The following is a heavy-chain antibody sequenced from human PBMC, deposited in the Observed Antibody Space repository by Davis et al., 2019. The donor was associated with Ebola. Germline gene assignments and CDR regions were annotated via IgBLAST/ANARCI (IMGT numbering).Heavy chain of an antibody. V-gene: IGHV3-21*01. J-gene: IGHJ4*02. CDR1: GFTFSSYA. Sequence: GESLKISCAASGFTFSSYAMHWVRQAPGKGLEWVSSISSSSSYIYYADSVKGRFTISRDNAKNSLYLQMNSLRAEDTAVYYCARVGMATITLWGQGTLVTVSS. CDR3: ARVGMATITL. D-gene: IGHD5-24*01. CDR2: ISSSSSYI.